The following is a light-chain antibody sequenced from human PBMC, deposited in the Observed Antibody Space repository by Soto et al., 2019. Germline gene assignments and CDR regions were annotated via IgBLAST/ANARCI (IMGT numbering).Light chain of an antibody. CDR2: GAS. CDR3: QQFGTSPGLT. V-gene: IGKV3-20*01. Sequence: IGLTQSPGTLSLSPGERATLSCRASQNINSRYLPWYQQKPGQAPRLLIYGASSRATGIPDRFSGSGSVTAFPLTISRLEPEDFAVYYCQQFGTSPGLTFGPGTKVDIK. CDR1: QNINSRY. J-gene: IGKJ3*01.